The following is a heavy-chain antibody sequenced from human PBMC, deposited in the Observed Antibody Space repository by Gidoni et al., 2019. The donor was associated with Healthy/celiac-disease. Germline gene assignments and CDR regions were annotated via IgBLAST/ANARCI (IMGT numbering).Heavy chain of an antibody. Sequence: LQLQKSGPGLVKPSETLALTCTVSGGSISSSSYYWGWSRQPPGKGVEWIGSIYYSGSTYYNPSLTSRVTISVDTSKNQFSLKLSSVTAADPAVYYCARHRGWLVAGFDYWGQGTLVTVSS. CDR3: ARHRGWLVAGFDY. J-gene: IGHJ4*02. CDR1: GGSISSSSYY. V-gene: IGHV4-39*01. CDR2: IYYSGST. D-gene: IGHD6-19*01.